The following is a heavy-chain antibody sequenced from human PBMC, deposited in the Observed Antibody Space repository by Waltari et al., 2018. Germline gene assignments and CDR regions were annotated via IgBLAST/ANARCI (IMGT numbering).Heavy chain of an antibody. CDR1: GFTVSSNY. J-gene: IGHJ5*02. V-gene: IGHV3-53*01. CDR2: IYSGGTT. D-gene: IGHD3-10*01. Sequence: EVQLVESGGGLIQPGGSLRLSCAASGFTVSSNYRNWVRQAPGKGREWVSIIYSGGTTYYADAVKGRFTISRDNSKNTLYLQMNSLRADDTAVYYCARGGGVLLWFANWGQGTLVTVSS. CDR3: ARGGGVLLWFAN.